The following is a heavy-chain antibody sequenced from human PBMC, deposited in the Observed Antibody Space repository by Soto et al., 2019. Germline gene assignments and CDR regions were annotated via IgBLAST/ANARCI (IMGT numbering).Heavy chain of an antibody. CDR1: GITFSSYS. V-gene: IGHV3-48*02. D-gene: IGHD5-18*01. J-gene: IGHJ4*02. Sequence: EVQLVESGGGLVQPGESLRLSCTASGITFSSYSMNWVRQAPGKGLEWLSYISSSKTTYADSVKGRFTISRDNAKNSVDLQMNRLRDEDTAVYYCVGDQDVHTPMVHGNYWGRGTRGTVSS. CDR2: ISSSKTT. CDR3: VGDQDVHTPMVHGNY.